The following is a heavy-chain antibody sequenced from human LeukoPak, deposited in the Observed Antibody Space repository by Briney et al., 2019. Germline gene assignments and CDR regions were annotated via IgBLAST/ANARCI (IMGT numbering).Heavy chain of an antibody. D-gene: IGHD6-19*01. CDR1: GFTLSVYG. CDR2: SSYDGTDK. CDR3: AKAGYSSGWTRYYGMDV. Sequence: QPGGSLRLSCAASGFTLSVYGMYWVRQPPGNGLEWVALSSYDGTDKYHVDSVKGRFTISRDNSNNTLYLLMNSLGPDDTAVYYCAKAGYSSGWTRYYGMDVWGQGTTVAVSS. V-gene: IGHV3-30*18. J-gene: IGHJ6*02.